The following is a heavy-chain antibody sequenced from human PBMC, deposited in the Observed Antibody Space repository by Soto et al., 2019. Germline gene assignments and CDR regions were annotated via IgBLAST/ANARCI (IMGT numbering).Heavy chain of an antibody. V-gene: IGHV1-18*01. Sequence: QVQLVQSEGEVKKPGASVKVSCKTSGYTFSIYGVNWVRQAPGQGLGWVGWFSAINGATNSEQKFRDRLILTTDTSTNTAYMELRSLTSDDTAIYYCTRGRSIAVPEGPWGQGTLVTVSS. CDR2: FSAINGAT. CDR3: TRGRSIAVPEGP. D-gene: IGHD6-19*01. J-gene: IGHJ5*02. CDR1: GYTFSIYG.